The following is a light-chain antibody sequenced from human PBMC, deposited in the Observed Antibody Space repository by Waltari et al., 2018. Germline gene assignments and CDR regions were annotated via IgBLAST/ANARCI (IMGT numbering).Light chain of an antibody. CDR3: QSADGSGAYRA. J-gene: IGLJ2*01. Sequence: SYRLTQPPSVSVPPGQTARITCSGDALPNHYSSWYLRKSGQAPVLAIYKDTERASGIPERFSGSSSGTTVTLTIRGAQAEDEADYYCQSADGSGAYRAFGGGTKLTVL. CDR2: KDT. V-gene: IGLV3-25*03. CDR1: ALPNHY.